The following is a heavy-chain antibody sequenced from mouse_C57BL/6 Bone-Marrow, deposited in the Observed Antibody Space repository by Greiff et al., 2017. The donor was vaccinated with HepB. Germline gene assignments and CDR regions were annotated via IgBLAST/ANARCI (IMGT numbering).Heavy chain of an antibody. CDR3: ARSITTGYYFDY. J-gene: IGHJ2*01. CDR1: GYSFTGYY. D-gene: IGHD1-2*01. V-gene: IGHV1-42*01. Sequence: EVKLMESGPELVKPGASVKISCKASGYSFTGYYMNWVKQSPEKSLEWIGEINPSTGGTTYNQKFKAKATLTVDKSSSTAYMQLKSLTSEDSAVYYCARSITTGYYFDYWGQGTTLTVSS. CDR2: INPSTGGT.